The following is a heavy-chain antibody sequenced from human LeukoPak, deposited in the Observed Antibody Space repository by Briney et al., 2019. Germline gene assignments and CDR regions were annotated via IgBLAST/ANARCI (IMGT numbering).Heavy chain of an antibody. CDR1: GFTFSIYE. D-gene: IGHD3-10*02. J-gene: IGHJ6*04. CDR3: AERGITMIGGV. CDR2: ISSSGSTI. Sequence: HRGGSLRLSCAPSGFTFSIYEMNWARHAPGEGLEWVSYISSSGSTIYYADSVEGPFTISRDHAKNSLTLQMNSERREEKAVYYYAERGITMIGGVWGKGTTVTISS. V-gene: IGHV3-48*03.